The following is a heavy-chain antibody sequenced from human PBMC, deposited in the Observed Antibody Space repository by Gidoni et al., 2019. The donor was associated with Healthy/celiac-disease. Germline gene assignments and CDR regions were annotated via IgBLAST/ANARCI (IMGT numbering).Heavy chain of an antibody. Sequence: EVQRVESGGGLVQRGGSLRLSCSASGFTVCRCARHWGRQAPGKGREYVSDTSINGGSTYYADSVKGRFTISRDNSKNTLYLQMSSLRAEDTAVYYCVALFTMIVVAHMEGDYWGQGTLVTVSS. CDR3: VALFTMIVVAHMEGDY. CDR2: TSINGGST. D-gene: IGHD3-22*01. CDR1: GFTVCRCA. J-gene: IGHJ4*02. V-gene: IGHV3-64D*06.